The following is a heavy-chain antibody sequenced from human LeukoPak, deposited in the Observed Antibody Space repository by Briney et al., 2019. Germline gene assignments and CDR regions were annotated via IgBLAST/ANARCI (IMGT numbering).Heavy chain of an antibody. J-gene: IGHJ4*02. CDR1: GFTLNNYA. CDR3: ARAPVTSCSGVLCYPFDY. CDR2: TSSSDAGT. Sequence: GGSLRLSCAASGFTLNNYAMSWVRQAPGKGLEWVSATSSSDAGTYHADSVRGRFTISRDNSKNTLYLQMNSLRAEDAAVYYCARAPVTSCSGVLCYPFDYWGQGTLATVSS. V-gene: IGHV3-23*01. D-gene: IGHD2-15*01.